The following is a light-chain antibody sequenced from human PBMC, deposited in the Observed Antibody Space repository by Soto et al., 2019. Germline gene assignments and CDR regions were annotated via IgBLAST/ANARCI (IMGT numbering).Light chain of an antibody. CDR1: QSISTY. Sequence: DIQMTHSPSSLSASVLYIVTITCRASQSISTYLNWYQHKPGKAPKLLIYAASSLQSGVPSRFSGSGSGTHFTLTISSLQPEDFTSYCCQQSYTMPINFGQGTRLEIK. V-gene: IGKV1-39*01. J-gene: IGKJ5*01. CDR3: QQSYTMPIN. CDR2: AAS.